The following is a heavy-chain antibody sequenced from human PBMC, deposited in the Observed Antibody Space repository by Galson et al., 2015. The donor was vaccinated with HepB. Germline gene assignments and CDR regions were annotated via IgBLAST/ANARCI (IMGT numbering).Heavy chain of an antibody. Sequence: SLRLSCATSGISFDSYAMHWVRQAPGKGLEWMAVISYDGGTTFHADSVKGRFTISGDNSGKPLYLQMNSLRSDDTAIYYCAYGSGSYFLDNWGQGTLVTVSS. CDR1: GISFDSYA. CDR2: ISYDGGTT. CDR3: AYGSGSYFLDN. V-gene: IGHV3-30*14. J-gene: IGHJ4*02. D-gene: IGHD3-10*01.